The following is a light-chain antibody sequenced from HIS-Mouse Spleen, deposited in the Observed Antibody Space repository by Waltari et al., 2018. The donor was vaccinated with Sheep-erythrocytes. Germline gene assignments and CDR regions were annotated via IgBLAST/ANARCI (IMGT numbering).Light chain of an antibody. CDR2: DVS. V-gene: IGLV2-11*01. CDR1: VGGYNY. J-gene: IGLJ3*02. CDR3: CSYAGSYTFWV. Sequence: VGGYNYVSWYQQHPGKAPKLMIYDVSKRPSGVPDRFSGSKSGNTASLTISGLQAEDEADYYCCSYAGSYTFWVFGGGTKLTVL.